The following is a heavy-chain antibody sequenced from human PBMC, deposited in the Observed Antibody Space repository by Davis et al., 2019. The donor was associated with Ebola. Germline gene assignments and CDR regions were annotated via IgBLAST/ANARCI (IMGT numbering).Heavy chain of an antibody. J-gene: IGHJ4*02. Sequence: ASVKVSCKASGYTFTSYGISWVRQAPGQGLEWMGWISAYNGNTNYAQKLQGRVTITADKSTSTAYMELSSLRSEDTAVYYCARGGSYYSFFDYWGQGTLVTVSS. CDR2: ISAYNGNT. CDR1: GYTFTSYG. CDR3: ARGGSYYSFFDY. D-gene: IGHD1-26*01. V-gene: IGHV1-18*01.